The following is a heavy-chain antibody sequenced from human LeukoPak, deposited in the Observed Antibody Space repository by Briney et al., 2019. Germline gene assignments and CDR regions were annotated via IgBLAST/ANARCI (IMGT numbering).Heavy chain of an antibody. CDR2: ISGDGTTT. D-gene: IGHD1-20*01. Sequence: GGSLRLSCAASGFTFSTYWMHWVRQAPGKGLVWVSRISGDGTTTSYADSVEGRFTISRDNAKSTLYLQMNSLRAEDAAVYYCARVLYNWNDCLDYWGQGTLVTVSS. CDR1: GFTFSTYW. CDR3: ARVLYNWNDCLDY. V-gene: IGHV3-74*01. J-gene: IGHJ4*02.